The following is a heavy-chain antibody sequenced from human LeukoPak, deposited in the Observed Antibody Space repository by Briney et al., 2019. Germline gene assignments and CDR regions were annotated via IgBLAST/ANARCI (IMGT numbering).Heavy chain of an antibody. CDR3: ARETIPATAYYFDY. CDR1: GFTFSSYG. J-gene: IGHJ4*02. V-gene: IGHV3-33*08. Sequence: GGSLRLSCAASGFTFSSYGMHWVRQAPGKGLEWVAVIWYDGSNKYYADFVKGRFTISRDNSKNTLYLQMNSLRAEDTAVYYCARETIPATAYYFDYWGQGTLVTVSS. CDR2: IWYDGSNK. D-gene: IGHD2-2*01.